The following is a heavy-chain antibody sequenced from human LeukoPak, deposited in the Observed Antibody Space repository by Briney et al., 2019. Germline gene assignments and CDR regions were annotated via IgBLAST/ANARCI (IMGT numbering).Heavy chain of an antibody. CDR3: ARTYGSGTDPRSFDY. D-gene: IGHD3-10*01. J-gene: IGHJ4*02. CDR2: IYYSENT. V-gene: IGHV4-30-4*08. CDR1: GFTFSDHY. Sequence: LRLSCAASGFTFSDHYMDWVRQPPGKGLEWIGYIYYSENTYYNPSLKSRVIISVDTSKNQFSLKLSSVTAADTAVYYCARTYGSGTDPRSFDYWGQGTLVTVSS.